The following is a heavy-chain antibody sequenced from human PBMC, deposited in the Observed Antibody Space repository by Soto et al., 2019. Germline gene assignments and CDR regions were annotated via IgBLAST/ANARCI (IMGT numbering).Heavy chain of an antibody. CDR2: ISGSGGST. CDR3: AKDMNGSSYGYYLDY. Sequence: GGSLRLSCAASGFTFSSYAMSWVRQAPGKGLEWVSAISGSGGSTYYADSVKGRFTISRDNSKNTLYLQMNSRRAEDTALYYCAKDMNGSSYGYYLDYWGQGALVTVSS. CDR1: GFTFSSYA. D-gene: IGHD5-18*01. V-gene: IGHV3-23*01. J-gene: IGHJ4*02.